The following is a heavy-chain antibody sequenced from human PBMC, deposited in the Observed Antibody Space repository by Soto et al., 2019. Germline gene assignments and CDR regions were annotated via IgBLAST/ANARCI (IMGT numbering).Heavy chain of an antibody. CDR2: MRSKPNSYAT. CDR3: NRQPYRSGPFDY. D-gene: IGHD6-19*01. CDR1: GFTFSGSA. Sequence: GGSLRLSCAASGFTFSGSAIHWARQASGKGLEWVGRMRSKPNSYATAYAASVKGRFTISRDDSKNTAYLQMNSLKTEDTAVYYCNRQPYRSGPFDYWGQGTLVXLSS. J-gene: IGHJ4*02. V-gene: IGHV3-73*01.